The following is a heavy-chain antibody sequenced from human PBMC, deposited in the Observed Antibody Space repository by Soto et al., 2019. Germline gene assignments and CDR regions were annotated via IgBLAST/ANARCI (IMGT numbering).Heavy chain of an antibody. V-gene: IGHV4-4*08. Sequence: LQTLCLTWTVFGGTIVGHCGRWIRKPKGKELEWIGNIYSSENTYYNPSLMSRVTISVDTSKNEFSLKLSSVTAADTAVYYCARLNGYCISTNCHGYYGMDVWGQGTTVTVSS. J-gene: IGHJ6*02. CDR3: ARLNGYCISTNCHGYYGMDV. D-gene: IGHD2-2*03. CDR2: IYSSENT. CDR1: GGTIVGHC.